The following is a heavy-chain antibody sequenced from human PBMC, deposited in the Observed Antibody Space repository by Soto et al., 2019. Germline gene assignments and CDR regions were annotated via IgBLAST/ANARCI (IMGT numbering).Heavy chain of an antibody. J-gene: IGHJ6*02. CDR1: GGSISSYD. Sequence: SETLSLTCTVSGGSISSYDWRWIRQPPGKGLEYIGYMFYSGSRNYNPSLKSRVTMSVDTSTNQFSLKLSSVTAADTAVYYCASLSSSFHYYGMDGWGQGTTVT. D-gene: IGHD6-6*01. CDR3: ASLSSSFHYYGMDG. V-gene: IGHV4-59*01. CDR2: MFYSGSR.